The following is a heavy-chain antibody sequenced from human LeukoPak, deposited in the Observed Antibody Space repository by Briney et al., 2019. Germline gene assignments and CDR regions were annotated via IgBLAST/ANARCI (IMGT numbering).Heavy chain of an antibody. J-gene: IGHJ4*02. CDR2: IRYDGSKK. V-gene: IGHV3-30*02. CDR1: GFSFSNYG. CDR3: AKDFSVKWELLIGH. D-gene: IGHD1-26*01. Sequence: GGSLRLSCAASGFSFSNYGMHWVRQAPGKGLEWVAFIRYDGSKKYYADSVKGRFTISRDKSKNPLSLQMNSLRAEDTAVYYCAKDFSVKWELLIGHWGQGTLVTVSS.